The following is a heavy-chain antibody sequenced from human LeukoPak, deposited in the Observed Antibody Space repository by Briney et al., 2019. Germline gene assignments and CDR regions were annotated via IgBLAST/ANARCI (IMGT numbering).Heavy chain of an antibody. J-gene: IGHJ4*02. D-gene: IGHD3-16*01. Sequence: SEPLSLTCTVSGGSISSYYWSWIRQPPGKGLEWIGSIYYSGSTYYNPSLKSRVTVSVDTSKNQFSLKLSSVTAADTAVYYCARQYFGVWGSSAPYYFDYWGQGTLVTVSS. CDR2: IYYSGST. V-gene: IGHV4-39*01. CDR3: ARQYFGVWGSSAPYYFDY. CDR1: GGSISSYY.